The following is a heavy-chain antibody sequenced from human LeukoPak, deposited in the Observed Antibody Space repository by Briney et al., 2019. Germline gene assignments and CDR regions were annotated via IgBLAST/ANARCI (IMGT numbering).Heavy chain of an antibody. J-gene: IGHJ3*02. CDR2: ISYDGSNK. Sequence: QPGRSLRLSCAASGFTFSSYGMHWVRQAPGKGLEWVAVISYDGSNKYYADSVKGRFTISRDNSKNTLYLQMNSLRAEDTAVYYCAKDSGSYLLAFDIWGQGTMVTVSS. CDR3: AKDSGSYLLAFDI. D-gene: IGHD1-26*01. V-gene: IGHV3-30*18. CDR1: GFTFSSYG.